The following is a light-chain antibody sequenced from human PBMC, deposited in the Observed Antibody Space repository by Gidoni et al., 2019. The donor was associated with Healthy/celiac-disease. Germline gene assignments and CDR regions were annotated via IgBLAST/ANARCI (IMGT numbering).Light chain of an antibody. CDR1: QSVSSN. CDR2: GAS. Sequence: DIVMTQSPATLSVSPGERATLSCRASQSVSSNLAWYQQKPGQAPRLLIYGASTRATGIPARFSGSGSGTEFTLTISSLQSEDFAVYYCQQYNNWPSWTVXQGTKVEIK. CDR3: QQYNNWPSWT. V-gene: IGKV3-15*01. J-gene: IGKJ1*01.